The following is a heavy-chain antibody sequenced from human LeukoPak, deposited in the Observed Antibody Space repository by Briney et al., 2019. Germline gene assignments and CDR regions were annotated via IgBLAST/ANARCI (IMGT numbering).Heavy chain of an antibody. CDR1: GYTFTGYY. CDR3: ARGVLPWFGKDDAFDI. CDR2: INPNSGGT. Sequence: ASVKVSSKASGYTFTGYYMHWVRQAPGQGLEWMGWINPNSGGTNYAQKFQGWVTMTRDTSISTAYMELSRLRSGDTAVYYCARGVLPWFGKDDAFDIWGQGTMVTVSS. V-gene: IGHV1-2*04. J-gene: IGHJ3*02. D-gene: IGHD3-10*01.